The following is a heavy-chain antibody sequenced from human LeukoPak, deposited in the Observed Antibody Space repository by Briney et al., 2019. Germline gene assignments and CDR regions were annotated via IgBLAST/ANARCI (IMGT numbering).Heavy chain of an antibody. CDR2: ISGSGDST. J-gene: IGHJ4*02. Sequence: SGGSLRLSCVASGFTLRSYVMNWVRQTPGKGLEWVSSISGSGDSTFYADSVKGRFSISRDNSKNTLYLQVNSLRAEDTAVYYCARGPSGYHNTGGQGTLVTVSS. V-gene: IGHV3-23*01. D-gene: IGHD5-12*01. CDR3: ARGPSGYHNT. CDR1: GFTLRSYV.